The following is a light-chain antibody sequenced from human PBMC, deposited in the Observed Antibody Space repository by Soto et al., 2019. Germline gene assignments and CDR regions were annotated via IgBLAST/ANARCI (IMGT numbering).Light chain of an antibody. CDR3: QQYGSLPRT. V-gene: IGKV3-20*01. J-gene: IGKJ1*01. CDR2: ATS. CDR1: QSVSSSY. Sequence: EIVLTQSPGTLSLSPGERATLSCRASQSVSSSYLAWYQQKPGQAPRLLIFATSNRATGLPDRFSGSGDGTDFTLTISSLQPEHFVVYYCQQYGSLPRTFGQGTKVDIK.